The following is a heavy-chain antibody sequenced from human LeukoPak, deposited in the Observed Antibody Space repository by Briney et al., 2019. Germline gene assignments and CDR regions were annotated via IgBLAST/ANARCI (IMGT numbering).Heavy chain of an antibody. J-gene: IGHJ4*02. CDR1: GGSFSGYY. V-gene: IGHV4-34*01. D-gene: IGHD3-22*01. CDR2: INHSGST. CDR3: ARGLRKGYYDSSGYWN. Sequence: SETLSLTCAVYGGSFSGYYWNWIRQPPGKGLEWIGEINHSGSTNYNPSLKSRVTISVDTSKNQFSLKLSSVTAADTAVYYCARGLRKGYYDSSGYWNWGQGTLVTVSS.